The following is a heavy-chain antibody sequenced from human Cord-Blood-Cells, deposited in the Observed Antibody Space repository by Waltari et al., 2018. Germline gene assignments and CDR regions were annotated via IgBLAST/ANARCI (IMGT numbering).Heavy chain of an antibody. CDR1: GYSISSGYY. Sequence: GYSISSGYYWGWIRQPPGKGLEWIGSIYHSGSTYYNPSLKSRVTISVDTSKNQFSLKLSSVTAADTAVYYCARDLGWDWGQGTLVTVSS. J-gene: IGHJ4*02. D-gene: IGHD6-19*01. CDR3: ARDLGWD. CDR2: IYHSGST. V-gene: IGHV4-38-2*02.